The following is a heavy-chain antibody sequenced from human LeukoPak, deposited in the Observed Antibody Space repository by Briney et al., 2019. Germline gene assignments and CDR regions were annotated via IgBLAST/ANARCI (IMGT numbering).Heavy chain of an antibody. CDR1: AFTVSSNY. CDR3: AREGSVSYYMDFDY. Sequence: PGGSLRLSCAASAFTVSSNYMTWVRQPPGKGLQWVSVIYSGGSTYYADSVKGRFTISRDNSKNTLFLQMNSLRTEDTAVYFCAREGSVSYYMDFDYWGRGTLVTVSS. V-gene: IGHV3-66*02. J-gene: IGHJ4*02. D-gene: IGHD1-26*01. CDR2: IYSGGST.